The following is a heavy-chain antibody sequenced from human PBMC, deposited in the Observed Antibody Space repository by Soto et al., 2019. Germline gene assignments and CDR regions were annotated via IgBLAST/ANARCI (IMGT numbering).Heavy chain of an antibody. CDR1: GGSFSGYY. V-gene: IGHV4-34*01. CDR2: INHSGST. Sequence: SETLSLTXAVYGGSFSGYYWSWIRQPPGKGLEWIGEINHSGSTNYNPSLKSRVTISVDTSKNQFSLKLSSVTAADTAVYYCARSGRVQLLDVIRNWFDPWGQGTLVTVSS. CDR3: ARSGRVQLLDVIRNWFDP. J-gene: IGHJ5*02. D-gene: IGHD2-2*01.